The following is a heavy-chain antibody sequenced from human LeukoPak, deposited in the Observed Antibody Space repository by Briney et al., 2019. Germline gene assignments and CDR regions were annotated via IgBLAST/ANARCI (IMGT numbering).Heavy chain of an antibody. V-gene: IGHV3-74*01. CDR3: ARGTGPGYYHY. J-gene: IGHJ4*02. Sequence: GGSLRLSCAASGLTFSSYWMHWVRQAPGKGLVWVSGIRSDGSTTSYADSVKGRFTISRDNAKNTLYLQMNSLRAEDTAVYYCARGTGPGYYHYWGQGTLVTVSS. CDR1: GLTFSSYW. CDR2: IRSDGSTT.